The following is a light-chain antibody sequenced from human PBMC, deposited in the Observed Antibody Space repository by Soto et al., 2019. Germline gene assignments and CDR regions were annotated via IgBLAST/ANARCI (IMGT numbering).Light chain of an antibody. CDR3: SSYTSSSTVV. V-gene: IGLV2-14*03. J-gene: IGLJ2*01. Sequence: QSALTQPASMSGSPGQSITISCTGTSSDIGGYNYVSWYQQHPGKAPKLMIYDVSNWPSGVSNRFSGSKSGNTASLTISGLQAEDEAAYYCSSYTSSSTVVFGGGTKLTVL. CDR2: DVS. CDR1: SSDIGGYNY.